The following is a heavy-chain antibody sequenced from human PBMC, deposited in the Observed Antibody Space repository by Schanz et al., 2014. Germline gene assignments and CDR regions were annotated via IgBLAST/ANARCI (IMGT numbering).Heavy chain of an antibody. CDR2: VPFDGSQE. Sequence: QVQLVESGGGVVQPGRSLRLSCAASGFTFSSYALHWVRQAPGKGLEWVAFVPFDGSQEFYADSVKGRFTISRDNAKNTLDLQMNSLRAEDTAVYYCARIGGSVFDYWAQGTLVTVSS. V-gene: IGHV3-30*04. J-gene: IGHJ4*02. CDR3: ARIGGSVFDY. D-gene: IGHD3-10*01. CDR1: GFTFSSYA.